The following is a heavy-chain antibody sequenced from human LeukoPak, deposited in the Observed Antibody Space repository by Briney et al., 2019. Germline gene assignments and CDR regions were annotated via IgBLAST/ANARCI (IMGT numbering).Heavy chain of an antibody. Sequence: SETLSLTCAVYGGSFSGYYWSWIRQPPGKGLEGIGYIYYSGSTNYNPSLKSRVTISVGTSKNQFSLKLSSVTAADTAVYYCASASPGSSGYYSYYYYMDVWGKGTTVTISS. V-gene: IGHV4-59*01. D-gene: IGHD3-22*01. J-gene: IGHJ6*03. CDR3: ASASPGSSGYYSYYYYMDV. CDR2: IYYSGST. CDR1: GGSFSGYY.